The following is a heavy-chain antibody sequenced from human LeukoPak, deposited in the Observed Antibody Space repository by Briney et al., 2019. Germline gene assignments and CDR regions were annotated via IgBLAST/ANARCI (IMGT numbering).Heavy chain of an antibody. V-gene: IGHV3-33*01. CDR3: ARGQWLDLY. CDR1: GFTFSSYG. CDR2: IWYDGTNK. D-gene: IGHD6-19*01. Sequence: GRSLRLSCAASGFTFSSYGMHRVRQAPGKGLEWVAVIWYDGTNKYYADSVRGRFTISKDNSKNTLYLQMNSLRAEDTAVYYCARGQWLDLYWGQGTLVTVSS. J-gene: IGHJ4*02.